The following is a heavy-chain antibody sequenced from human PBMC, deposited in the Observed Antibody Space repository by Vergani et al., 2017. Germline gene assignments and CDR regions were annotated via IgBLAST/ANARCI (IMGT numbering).Heavy chain of an antibody. CDR2: INNNGGST. D-gene: IGHD2-2*01. V-gene: IGHV3-23*01. CDR3: AKVCGSTSCPYGAGAFDV. J-gene: IGHJ3*01. CDR1: GFTFNSYA. Sequence: QLLESGGGLIQPGGSLRLSCAASGFTFNSYAMTWVRQAPGKGLEWVSGINNNGGSTYYADSVKGRFTISRDNSKNTLYLQMTDLRAEETATYYCAKVCGSTSCPYGAGAFDVWGHGTMVTVSS.